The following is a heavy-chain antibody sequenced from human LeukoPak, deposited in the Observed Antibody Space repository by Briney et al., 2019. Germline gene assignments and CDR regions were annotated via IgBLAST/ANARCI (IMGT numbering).Heavy chain of an antibody. J-gene: IGHJ4*02. D-gene: IGHD6-6*01. Sequence: GGSLRLSCTASGFTFGDYAMSWFRQAPGKGLEWVGFIRSKAYGGTTEYAASVKGRFTISRDDSKSIAYLQMNSLKTEDTAVYYCARAGPRYSSSSAFDYWGQGTLVTVSS. CDR1: GFTFGDYA. CDR3: ARAGPRYSSSSAFDY. V-gene: IGHV3-49*03. CDR2: IRSKAYGGTT.